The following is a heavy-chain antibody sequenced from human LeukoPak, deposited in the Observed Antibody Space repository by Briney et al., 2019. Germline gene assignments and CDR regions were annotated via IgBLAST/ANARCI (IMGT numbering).Heavy chain of an antibody. Sequence: SVKVSCRASGGTFSSYAISWVRQAPGQGLEWMGRIIPILGIANYAQKFQGRVTITADKSTSTAYMELSSLRSEDTAVYYCARTAVAGDFDYWGQGTLVTVSS. V-gene: IGHV1-69*04. CDR2: IIPILGIA. D-gene: IGHD6-19*01. CDR3: ARTAVAGDFDY. CDR1: GGTFSSYA. J-gene: IGHJ4*02.